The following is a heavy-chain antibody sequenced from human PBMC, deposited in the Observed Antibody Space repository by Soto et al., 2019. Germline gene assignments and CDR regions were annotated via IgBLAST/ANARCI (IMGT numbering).Heavy chain of an antibody. CDR2: ISYDGSNK. D-gene: IGHD3-22*01. J-gene: IGHJ4*02. CDR1: GFTFSSYG. V-gene: IGHV3-30*18. Sequence: QVQLVESGGGVVQPGRSLRLSCAASGFTFSSYGMHWVRQAPGKGLEWVAVISYDGSNKYYADSVKGRFTISRDNSKNTLYLQMNSQRAEDTAVYYCAKVRFYYDSSGYWGFDYWGQGTLVTVSS. CDR3: AKVRFYYDSSGYWGFDY.